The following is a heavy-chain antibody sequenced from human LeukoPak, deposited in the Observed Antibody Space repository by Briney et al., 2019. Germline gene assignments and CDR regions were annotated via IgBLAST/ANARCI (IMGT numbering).Heavy chain of an antibody. D-gene: IGHD3-3*01. V-gene: IGHV3-23*01. CDR1: GFTFSSYA. J-gene: IGHJ3*02. CDR3: AKDSKGGITIFGVVTLGAFDI. Sequence: GGSLRLSCAASGFTFSSYAMSWVRQAPGKGLEWVSAISGSGGSTYYADSVKGRFTISRDNSKNTLYLQMNSLRAEDTAVYYCAKDSKGGITIFGVVTLGAFDIWGRGTMVTVSS. CDR2: ISGSGGST.